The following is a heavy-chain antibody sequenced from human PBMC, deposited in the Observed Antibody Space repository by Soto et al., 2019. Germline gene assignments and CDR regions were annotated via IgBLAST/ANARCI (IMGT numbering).Heavy chain of an antibody. CDR2: IWYDGSNK. J-gene: IGHJ5*02. D-gene: IGHD2-15*01. V-gene: IGHV3-33*01. CDR3: ASSCSGGSCYLRDWFDH. Sequence: QVQLVESGGGVVQPGRSLRLSCAASGFTFSSYGMHWVRQAPGKGLEWVAVIWYDGSNKYYADSVKGRFTISRDNSKNTLYLQINSMRAEVTVVYYCASSCSGGSCYLRDWFDHWGQGTLVTVSS. CDR1: GFTFSSYG.